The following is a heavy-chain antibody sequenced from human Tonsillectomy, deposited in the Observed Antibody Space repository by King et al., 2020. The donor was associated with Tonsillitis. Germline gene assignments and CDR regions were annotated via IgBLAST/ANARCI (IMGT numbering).Heavy chain of an antibody. Sequence: QLVQSGAEVKKPGSSVKVSCKASGGTFSSQAISWVRQAPGQGLEWMGGITPIFATANYAQSFQGRVTITADESTSTAYMELSSLRSEDTAVYYCARDRAQFGLDYWGQGTLVTVSS. J-gene: IGHJ4*02. CDR3: ARDRAQFGLDY. D-gene: IGHD3-16*01. V-gene: IGHV1-69*01. CDR2: ITPIFATA. CDR1: GGTFSSQA.